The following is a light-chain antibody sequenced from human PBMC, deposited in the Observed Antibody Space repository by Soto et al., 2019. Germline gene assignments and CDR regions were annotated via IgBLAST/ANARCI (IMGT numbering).Light chain of an antibody. CDR1: ERVSTF. CDR2: EAS. Sequence: ESVFTQSPGSRSLSPGDRATLSSRASERVSTFLAWYQQIPVQAPRLLISEASNRATGIPARFSGSGSGTEFTLTISSLQSEDFAVYYCRQYGSSPITFGQGTRLETK. V-gene: IGKV3-20*01. J-gene: IGKJ5*01. CDR3: RQYGSSPIT.